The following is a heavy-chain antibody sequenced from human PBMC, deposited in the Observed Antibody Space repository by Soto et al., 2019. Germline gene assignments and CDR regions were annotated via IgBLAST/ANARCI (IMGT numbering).Heavy chain of an antibody. CDR2: IYYSGST. CDR1: GGSISSYY. J-gene: IGHJ6*03. V-gene: IGHV4-59*08. D-gene: IGHD6-13*01. Sequence: SETLSLTCTVSGGSISSYYWSWIRQPPGKGLEWIGYIYYSGSTNYNPSLKSRVTISVDTSKNQFSLKLSSVTAADTAVYYCARSPTGRSSWYGSYYYYYMDVWGKGTTVTVSS. CDR3: ARSPTGRSSWYGSYYYYYMDV.